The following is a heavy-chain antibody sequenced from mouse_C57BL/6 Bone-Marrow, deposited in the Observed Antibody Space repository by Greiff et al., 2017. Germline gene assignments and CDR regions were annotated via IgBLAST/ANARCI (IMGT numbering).Heavy chain of an antibody. D-gene: IGHD2-1*01. J-gene: IGHJ2*01. CDR1: GYTFTSYW. CDR2: IYPGSGST. V-gene: IGHV1-55*01. CDR3: ARIYYGQYYFDY. Sequence: QVQLQQPGAELVKPGASVKMSCKASGYTFTSYWITWVKQRPGQGLEWIGDIYPGSGSTNYNEKLKSKATLTVDTSSSTAYMQLSSLTSEDSAVYYCARIYYGQYYFDYWCQGTTLTVSS.